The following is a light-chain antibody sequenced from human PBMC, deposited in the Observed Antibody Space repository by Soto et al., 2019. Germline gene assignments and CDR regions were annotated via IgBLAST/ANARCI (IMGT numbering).Light chain of an antibody. CDR3: QQYNSYSFT. J-gene: IGKJ3*01. CDR1: QSISSW. CDR2: KAS. Sequence: DIQMTQSPSTLSASVGDRVTITCRASQSISSWLAWYQQKPGKAPKLLIYKASSLESRVPSRFSGSGSGTEFTLTISSLQPYDFATYYCQQYNSYSFTFGPGTKVDIK. V-gene: IGKV1-5*03.